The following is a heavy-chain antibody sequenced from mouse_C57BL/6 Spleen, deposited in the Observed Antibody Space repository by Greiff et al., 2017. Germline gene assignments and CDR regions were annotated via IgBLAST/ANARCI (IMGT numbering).Heavy chain of an antibody. J-gene: IGHJ4*01. CDR2: IFPRSGNT. CDR3: GRSDPLVDY. D-gene: IGHD2-2*01. V-gene: IGHV1-81*01. Sequence: VKLQQSGAELARPGASVKLSCTASGYTFTSYGISWVKQRNGQGLEWIGEIFPRSGNTYYTEKFKGKATLTADKSSSTAYMGLRSLTSEDSAVYFCGRSDPLVDYWGQGTSVTVSS. CDR1: GYTFTSYG.